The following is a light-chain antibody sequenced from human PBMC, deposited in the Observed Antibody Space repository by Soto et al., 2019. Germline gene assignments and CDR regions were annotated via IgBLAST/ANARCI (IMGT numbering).Light chain of an antibody. CDR2: WAS. Sequence: DIVMTQSPDSLAVSLGETATINCKSSQSVLYNSNNKNYLAWYQQKPGQPPKLLIYWASTRESGVPDRFSGSGSGTDFTLTISSLQAEDVAVYYCQEYYTTPHIFGQGTKLEIK. V-gene: IGKV4-1*01. CDR3: QEYYTTPHI. CDR1: QSVLYNSNNKNY. J-gene: IGKJ2*01.